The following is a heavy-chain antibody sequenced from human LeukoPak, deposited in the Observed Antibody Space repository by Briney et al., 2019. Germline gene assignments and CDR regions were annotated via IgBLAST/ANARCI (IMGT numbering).Heavy chain of an antibody. V-gene: IGHV3-48*03. CDR1: GFTFSSYE. CDR3: ARDDVYYYYMDV. CDR2: ISSSGSTI. J-gene: IGHJ6*03. Sequence: PGGSLRLSCAASGFTFSSYEMNWVRQAPGKGLEWVSYISSSGSTIYYADSVKGRFTISRDNAKNSLYLQMNSLRAEDTAVYYCARDDVYYYYMDVWGKGTTVTISS.